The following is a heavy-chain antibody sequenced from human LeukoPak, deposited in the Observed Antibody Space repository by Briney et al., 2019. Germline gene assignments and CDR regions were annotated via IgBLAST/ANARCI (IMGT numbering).Heavy chain of an antibody. J-gene: IGHJ4*02. V-gene: IGHV6-1*01. Sequence: SSQTLSLTCAISGDSVSSNSAAWNWIRQSPSRGLEWLGRTYYRSKWYNDYGVSVKSRVTINPDTSKNQFSLQLNSVTPEDTAVYYCAKSYDYVSGYYFDYWGQGTLVTVSS. CDR3: AKSYDYVSGYYFDY. CDR1: GDSVSSNSAA. CDR2: TYYRSKWYN. D-gene: IGHD3-16*01.